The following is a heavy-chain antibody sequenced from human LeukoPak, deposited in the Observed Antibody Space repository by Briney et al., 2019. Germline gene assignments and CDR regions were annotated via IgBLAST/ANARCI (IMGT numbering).Heavy chain of an antibody. J-gene: IGHJ4*02. CDR1: GGSISSSSYY. D-gene: IGHD3-9*01. CDR2: IYYSGST. Sequence: SETLSLTCTVSGGSISSSSYYWGWIRQPPGKGLEWIGSIYYSGSTYYNPSLKSRVTISVDTSKNQFSLELSSVTAADTAVYYCARYLEWFHYFDYWGQGTLVTVSS. V-gene: IGHV4-39*07. CDR3: ARYLEWFHYFDY.